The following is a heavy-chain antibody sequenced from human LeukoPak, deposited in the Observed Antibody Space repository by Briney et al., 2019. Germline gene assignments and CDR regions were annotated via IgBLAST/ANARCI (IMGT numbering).Heavy chain of an antibody. CDR2: TAPV. CDR3: AKDSFSYGIFDALDV. V-gene: IGHV3-23*01. CDR1: GFTFSSYA. J-gene: IGHJ3*01. D-gene: IGHD1-1*01. Sequence: GGSLRLSCAASGFTFSSYAMTWVRQAPGKGLEWVSSTAPVHYADSVKGRFTISRDDSKSTLFLQMNSLRAEDTAIYYCAKDSFSYGIFDALDVWGQGTMVTVSS.